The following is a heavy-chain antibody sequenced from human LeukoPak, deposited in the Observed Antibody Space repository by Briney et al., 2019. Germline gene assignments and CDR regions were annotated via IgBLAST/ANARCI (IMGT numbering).Heavy chain of an antibody. Sequence: VKVSCKASGDTFINYDISWVRQAPGQGLEWMGWISAYDGNTNYAQKLQGRVTMTTDTSTSTAYMELRGLRSDDTALYYCARPGEGRSRLGYCSSTSCYRDLDYWGQGTLVTVSS. CDR3: ARPGEGRSRLGYCSSTSCYRDLDY. J-gene: IGHJ4*02. CDR1: GDTFINYD. V-gene: IGHV1-18*01. CDR2: ISAYDGNT. D-gene: IGHD2-2*02.